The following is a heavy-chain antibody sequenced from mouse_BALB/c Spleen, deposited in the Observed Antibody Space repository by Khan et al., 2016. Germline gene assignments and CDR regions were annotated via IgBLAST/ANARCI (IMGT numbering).Heavy chain of an antibody. Sequence: QVRLQQSGAELARPGASVKMSCKASDYTFTSYTMHWVKQRPGQGLEWIGYISPSSGYTNYNQKFKDKATLTADKSSSTAYMQLSSLTSEDSAVYYCAIYDDYFDYWGQGTTLTVSS. CDR1: DYTFTSYT. V-gene: IGHV1-4*01. D-gene: IGHD2-4*01. J-gene: IGHJ2*01. CDR2: ISPSSGYT. CDR3: AIYDDYFDY.